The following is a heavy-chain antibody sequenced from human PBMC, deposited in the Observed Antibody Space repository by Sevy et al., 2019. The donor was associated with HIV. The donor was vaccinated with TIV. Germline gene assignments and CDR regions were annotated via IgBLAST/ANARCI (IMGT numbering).Heavy chain of an antibody. J-gene: IGHJ4*02. CDR3: ARYRWLAGFDY. V-gene: IGHV3-48*01. D-gene: IGHD6-19*01. CDR2: ISSSSSTI. CDR1: GFTFSSYS. Sequence: GGSLRLSCAASGFTFSSYSMNWVRQAPGKGLEWVSYISSSSSTIYYADSVKGRFTISRDNAKNSLCLQMNSLRAEDTAVYYCARYRWLAGFDYWGQGTLVTVSS.